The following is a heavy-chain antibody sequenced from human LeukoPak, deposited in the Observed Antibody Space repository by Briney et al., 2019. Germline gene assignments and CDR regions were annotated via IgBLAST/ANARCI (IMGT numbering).Heavy chain of an antibody. CDR3: AKATNGGNSD. Sequence: PGGSLRLSCAASGFTFSSYEMNWVRQAPGKGLEWVAVIWYDGSNKYYTDSVKGRFTISRDNSKNTPYLQMNSLRAEDTAVYYCAKATNGGNSDWGQGTLVTVSS. CDR1: GFTFSSYE. V-gene: IGHV3-33*06. J-gene: IGHJ4*02. D-gene: IGHD4-23*01. CDR2: IWYDGSNK.